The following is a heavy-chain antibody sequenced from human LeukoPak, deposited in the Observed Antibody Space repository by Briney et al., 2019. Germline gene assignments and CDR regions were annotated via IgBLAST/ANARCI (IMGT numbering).Heavy chain of an antibody. CDR3: ARRSPYSTGWSSYFDY. CDR1: GFTFSSYG. D-gene: IGHD6-19*01. V-gene: IGHV3-23*01. Sequence: GGSLRLSCAASGFTFSSYGMSWVRQAPGKGLEWVSAISGSGGSTYYADSVKGRFTISRDNSKNTLYLQMNSLRAEDTAVYYCARRSPYSTGWSSYFDYWGQGALVTVSS. CDR2: ISGSGGST. J-gene: IGHJ4*02.